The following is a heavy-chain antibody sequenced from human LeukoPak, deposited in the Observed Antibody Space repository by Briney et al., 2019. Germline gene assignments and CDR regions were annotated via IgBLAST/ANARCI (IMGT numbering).Heavy chain of an antibody. CDR3: ARLGGDTYYFGSASYPNWYFDL. Sequence: GESLKISCQASGYTFTSYWIGWVRQMPGKGLACMGIIYPDDSDTTYSPSFQGQVTISADKSFSTAYLQWSSLKASDTAIYYCARLGGDTYYFGSASYPNWYFDLWGRGTLVIVSS. V-gene: IGHV5-51*01. CDR2: IYPDDSDT. CDR1: GYTFTSYW. D-gene: IGHD3-10*01. J-gene: IGHJ2*01.